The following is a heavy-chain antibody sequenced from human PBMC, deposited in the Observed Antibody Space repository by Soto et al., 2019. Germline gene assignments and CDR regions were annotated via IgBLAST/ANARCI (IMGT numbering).Heavy chain of an antibody. V-gene: IGHV1-69*06. CDR2: IIPIFGTA. D-gene: IGHD5-12*01. J-gene: IGHJ6*02. CDR3: ASTGEMATIGNDLYYYYYGMDV. CDR1: GGTFSSYA. Sequence: GASVKVSCKASGGTFSSYAISWVRQAPGQGLEWMGGIIPIFGTANYAQKFQGRVTITADKSTSTAYMELSSLRSEDTAVYYCASTGEMATIGNDLYYYYYGMDVWGQGTTVTVSS.